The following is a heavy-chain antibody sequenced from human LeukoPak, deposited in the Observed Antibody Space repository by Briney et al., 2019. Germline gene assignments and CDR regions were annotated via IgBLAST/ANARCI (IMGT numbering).Heavy chain of an antibody. CDR2: INSDGSST. Sequence: GGSLTLSCAASGFTFSSYWMHWVRQVPGKGLVWVSRINSDGSSTSYADSVKGRFTISRDNAKNTLYLQMNSLRAEDTAVYYCARAYYDFWSGHSWFDPWGQGTLVTVSS. D-gene: IGHD3-3*01. CDR1: GFTFSSYW. CDR3: ARAYYDFWSGHSWFDP. J-gene: IGHJ5*02. V-gene: IGHV3-74*01.